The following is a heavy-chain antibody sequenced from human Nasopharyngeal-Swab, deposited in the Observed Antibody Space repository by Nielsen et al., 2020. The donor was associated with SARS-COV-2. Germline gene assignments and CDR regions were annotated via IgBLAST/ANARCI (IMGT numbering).Heavy chain of an antibody. V-gene: IGHV5-51*01. Sequence: KVSCKASGYSFTSYWIGWVRQMPGKGLEWMGIIYPDDSDTRYSPSFQGQVTISADKSISTAYLQWSSLKASDTAMYYCARRGGRFGVNWYFDLWGRGTLVTVSS. CDR3: ARRGGRFGVNWYFDL. CDR2: IYPDDSDT. D-gene: IGHD3-10*01. CDR1: GYSFTSYW. J-gene: IGHJ2*01.